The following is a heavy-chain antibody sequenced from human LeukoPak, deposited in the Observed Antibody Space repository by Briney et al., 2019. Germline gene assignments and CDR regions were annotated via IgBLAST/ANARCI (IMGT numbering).Heavy chain of an antibody. CDR3: ARAMARGGNYFDY. Sequence: GGSRRLSCAASGFTVSSNYMSWVRQPPEELREWASVIYSGGSTYYADSVKGRFTISRDNSKNTLYLQMNSLRAEDTAGYYCARAMARGGNYFDYWGQGTLVTVSS. CDR2: IYSGGST. CDR1: GFTVSSNY. V-gene: IGHV3-66*01. D-gene: IGHD5-24*01. J-gene: IGHJ4*02.